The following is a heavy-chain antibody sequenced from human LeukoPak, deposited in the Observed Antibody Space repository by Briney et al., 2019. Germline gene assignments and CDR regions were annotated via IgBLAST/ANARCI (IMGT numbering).Heavy chain of an antibody. J-gene: IGHJ4*02. D-gene: IGHD5-12*01. CDR2: ISSSSSYI. Sequence: GGSLRLSCAASGFTFNNYGMHWVRQAPGKGLEWVSYISSSSSYIYYADSVRGRFTISRDNAKNSLYLQMNSLRAEDTAVYYCARDLGVYSGYDSFDYWGQGTLVTVSS. V-gene: IGHV3-21*01. CDR3: ARDLGVYSGYDSFDY. CDR1: GFTFNNYG.